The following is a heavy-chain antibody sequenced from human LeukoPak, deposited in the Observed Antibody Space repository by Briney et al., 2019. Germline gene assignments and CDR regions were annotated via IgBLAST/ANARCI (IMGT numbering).Heavy chain of an antibody. Sequence: PGGSLRLSCAASGFTFNDYYMSWIRQAPGKGLEWVSYISSSGSTIYYADSVKGRFTISRDNAKNSLYLQMNSLRAEDTAVYYCARGGGVSRYSGSYDAFDIWGQGTMVAVSS. D-gene: IGHD1-26*01. CDR2: ISSSGSTI. V-gene: IGHV3-11*04. CDR1: GFTFNDYY. CDR3: ARGGGVSRYSGSYDAFDI. J-gene: IGHJ3*02.